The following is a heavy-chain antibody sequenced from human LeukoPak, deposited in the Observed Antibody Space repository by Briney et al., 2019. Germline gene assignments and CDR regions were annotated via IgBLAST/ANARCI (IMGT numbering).Heavy chain of an antibody. CDR2: IGKDGSEK. D-gene: IGHD5-24*01. V-gene: IGHV3-7*01. Sequence: GSLRLSCAASGFAFPGYWMVWVRQAPGKGLEWVASIGKDGSEKAYADSVKDQFTISRDNARNSLYLQMNSLGVEDTAVYYCTRDIVWLQLQNWGQGALVTVSS. J-gene: IGHJ4*02. CDR1: GFAFPGYW. CDR3: TRDIVWLQLQN.